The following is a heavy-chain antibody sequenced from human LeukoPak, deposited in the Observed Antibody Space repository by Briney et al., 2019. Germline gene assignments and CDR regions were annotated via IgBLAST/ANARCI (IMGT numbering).Heavy chain of an antibody. J-gene: IGHJ4*02. CDR3: ASGMATITRPFDY. V-gene: IGHV4-34*01. CDR1: GGSFSGYY. D-gene: IGHD5-24*01. Sequence: SETLSLTCAVYGGSFSGYYWSWIRQPPGKGLEWIGEINHSGSTNYNPSLKSRVTISVDTSKDQFSLKLSSVTAADTAVYYCASGMATITRPFDYWGQGTLVTVSS. CDR2: INHSGST.